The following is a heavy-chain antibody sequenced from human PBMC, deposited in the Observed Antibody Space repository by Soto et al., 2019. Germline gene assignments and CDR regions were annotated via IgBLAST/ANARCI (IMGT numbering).Heavy chain of an antibody. D-gene: IGHD1-1*01. V-gene: IGHV3-23*01. J-gene: IGHJ6*02. CDR1: GFPLTSYG. CDR3: AKDGTTTGIHYYAMDV. Sequence: GALRGSCEDPGFPLTSYGMNWVRQAPDKGLEWVSTIGRGGDTYYADSVKGRFTISRDNSKNTLFLQMNSLRAEDTALYFCAKDGTTTGIHYYAMDVWGQGTTVTVSS. CDR2: IGRGGDT.